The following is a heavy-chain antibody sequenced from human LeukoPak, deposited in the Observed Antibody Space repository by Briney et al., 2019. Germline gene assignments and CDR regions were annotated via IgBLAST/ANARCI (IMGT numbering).Heavy chain of an antibody. CDR1: GYTFTGYY. D-gene: IGHD2-2*01. CDR2: INPNNGGT. Sequence: ASVKVSCKASGYTFTGYYIHWVRQAPGQGLEWMGWINPNNGGTNYAQNFQGRVTMTRDTSICTAYMELSRLRSDDTAVYYCATANIVVVPDGAFDYWGQGTLVTVSS. J-gene: IGHJ4*02. V-gene: IGHV1-2*02. CDR3: ATANIVVVPDGAFDY.